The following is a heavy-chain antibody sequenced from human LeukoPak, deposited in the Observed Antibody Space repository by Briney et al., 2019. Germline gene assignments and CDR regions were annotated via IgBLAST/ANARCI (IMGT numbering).Heavy chain of an antibody. CDR2: INHSGST. CDR3: ARGRDIVVVPAAMSFDY. CDR1: GGSFSGYY. V-gene: IGHV4-34*01. D-gene: IGHD2-2*01. J-gene: IGHJ4*02. Sequence: SETLSLTCAVYGGSFSGYYWSWIRQPPGKGLEWIGEINHSGSTNFNPSLKSRVTISVDTSKNQFSLKLSSVTAADTAVYYCARGRDIVVVPAAMSFDYWGQGTLVTVSS.